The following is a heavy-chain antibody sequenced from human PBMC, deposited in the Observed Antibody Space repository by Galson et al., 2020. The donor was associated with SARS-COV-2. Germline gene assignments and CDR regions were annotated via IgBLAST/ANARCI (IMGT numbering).Heavy chain of an antibody. D-gene: IGHD6-19*01. Sequence: ASETLSLTCSVSGGSIRPYYWSWIRQPPGKGLEWIGHIYYSGSTNYNPSLKSRVTISLDTSKNQLSLRLISVTAADTAVYYCARNIAVAGTPDWFDPWGQGTLVTVSS. V-gene: IGHV4-59*01. CDR3: ARNIAVAGTPDWFDP. CDR2: IYYSGST. J-gene: IGHJ5*02. CDR1: GGSIRPYY.